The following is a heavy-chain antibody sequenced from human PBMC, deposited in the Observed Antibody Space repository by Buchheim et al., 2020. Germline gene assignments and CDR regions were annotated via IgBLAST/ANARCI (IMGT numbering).Heavy chain of an antibody. CDR2: IYYSGST. CDR1: GGSISSGGYY. Sequence: QVQLQESGPGLVKPSQTLSLTCTVSGGSISSGGYYWSWIRQHPGKGLEWIGYIYYSGSTYYNPSLKSRITISVDTSKNQFSLKLSSVTAADTAVYYCARDTLGVLRRAARPGAFDIWGQGT. CDR3: ARDTLGVLRRAARPGAFDI. V-gene: IGHV4-31*03. D-gene: IGHD6-6*01. J-gene: IGHJ3*02.